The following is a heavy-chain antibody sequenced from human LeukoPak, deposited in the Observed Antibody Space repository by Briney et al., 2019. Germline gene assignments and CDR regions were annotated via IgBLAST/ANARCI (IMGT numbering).Heavy chain of an antibody. CDR2: IEPNSGGT. V-gene: IGHV1-2*02. J-gene: IGHJ4*02. CDR3: ARDENWGPDY. Sequence: ASVKVSCKASGYTLTGHYMHWIRQAPGQGPEWMGWIEPNSGGTHFAQKFQGRLTISRDTSISTAYMELSRLSSDDTAIYYCARDENWGPDYWGQGTLVTVSS. CDR1: GYTLTGHY. D-gene: IGHD7-27*01.